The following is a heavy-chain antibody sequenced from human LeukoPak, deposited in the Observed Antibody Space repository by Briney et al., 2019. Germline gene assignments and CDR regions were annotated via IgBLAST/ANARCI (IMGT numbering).Heavy chain of an antibody. CDR3: LMYYYDSSAYPY. Sequence: GGSLRLSCAASGFSFSTYWMSWVRQAPGKGLEWVANIKEDGSEKYYVHSVKGRFTISRDNAKNSLFLQMNSLRAEDTAVYYCLMYYYDSSAYPYWGQGDMDSVSS. D-gene: IGHD3-22*01. CDR2: IKEDGSEK. CDR1: GFSFSTYW. V-gene: IGHV3-7*01. J-gene: IGHJ4*02.